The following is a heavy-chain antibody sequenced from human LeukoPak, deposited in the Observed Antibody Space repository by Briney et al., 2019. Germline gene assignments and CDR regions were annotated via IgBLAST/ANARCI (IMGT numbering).Heavy chain of an antibody. Sequence: ASVKVSCKASGYTFTSYAMNWVRQAPGQGLEWMGWINTNTGNPTYAQGFTGRFVFSLDTSVSTAYLQISSLKAEDTAVYYCARDTYPRYSSSWTPFDYWGQGTLVTVSS. CDR2: INTNTGNP. CDR1: GYTFTSYA. V-gene: IGHV7-4-1*02. D-gene: IGHD6-13*01. CDR3: ARDTYPRYSSSWTPFDY. J-gene: IGHJ4*02.